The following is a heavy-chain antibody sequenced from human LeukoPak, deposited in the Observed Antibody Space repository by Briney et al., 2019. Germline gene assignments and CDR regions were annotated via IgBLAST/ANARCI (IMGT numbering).Heavy chain of an antibody. V-gene: IGHV3-43*02. Sequence: PGGSLRVSCAASGFTFGDYSIHWVRQAPGKGLEWVSVISGDGGSTYYADAVKGRFTISRDNSKNSLYLQMNSLRSEDTALYYCAKGLTTVVTRGAFDIWGQGTMVTVSS. CDR2: ISGDGGST. D-gene: IGHD4-23*01. CDR1: GFTFGDYS. CDR3: AKGLTTVVTRGAFDI. J-gene: IGHJ3*02.